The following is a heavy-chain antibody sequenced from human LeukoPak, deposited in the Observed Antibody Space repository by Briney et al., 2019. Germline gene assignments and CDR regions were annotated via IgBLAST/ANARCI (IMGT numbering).Heavy chain of an antibody. J-gene: IGHJ4*02. Sequence: ASVKVSCKASGYTFTSYYMHWVRQAPGQGLEWMGIINPSGGSTSYAQKFQGRVTITADESTSTAYMELSSLRSEDTAVYYCAREGAESSGWADGYYFDYWGQGTLVTVSS. V-gene: IGHV1-46*01. CDR3: AREGAESSGWADGYYFDY. CDR2: INPSGGST. D-gene: IGHD6-19*01. CDR1: GYTFTSYY.